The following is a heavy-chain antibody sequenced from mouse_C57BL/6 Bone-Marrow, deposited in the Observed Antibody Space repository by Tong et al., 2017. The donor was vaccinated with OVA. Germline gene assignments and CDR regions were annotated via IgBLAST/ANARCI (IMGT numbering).Heavy chain of an antibody. CDR3: ARCRQIRPYYYAMDY. Sequence: VQLQESGPELVKPGASVKLSCKASGYTFTSYDINWVKQRPGQGLEWIGWIYPRDGSTKYNEKFKGKATLTVDTSSSTAYMELHSLTSEDSAVYFCARCRQIRPYYYAMDYWGQGTSVTVSS. V-gene: IGHV1-85*01. CDR1: GYTFTSYD. J-gene: IGHJ4*01. CDR2: IYPRDGST. D-gene: IGHD3-2*02.